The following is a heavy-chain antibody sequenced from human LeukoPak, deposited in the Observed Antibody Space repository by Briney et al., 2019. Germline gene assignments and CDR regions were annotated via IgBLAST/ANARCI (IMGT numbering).Heavy chain of an antibody. D-gene: IGHD5-12*01. CDR1: GYTFTSYG. V-gene: IGHV1-18*01. J-gene: IGHJ4*02. Sequence: ASVKVSCKASGYTFTSYGISWVRQAPGQGLEWMGWISAYNGNTNYAQKLQGRVTMTTDTSTSTAYMELRSLRSDDAAVYYCARDLRGYSGYDEGALDYWGQGTLVTVSS. CDR2: ISAYNGNT. CDR3: ARDLRGYSGYDEGALDY.